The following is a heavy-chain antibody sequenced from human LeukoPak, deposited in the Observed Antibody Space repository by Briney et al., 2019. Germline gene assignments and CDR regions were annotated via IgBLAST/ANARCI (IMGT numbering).Heavy chain of an antibody. J-gene: IGHJ4*02. CDR1: GYTFTSYG. V-gene: IGHV1-18*01. CDR3: ARGLTDYDVVDY. CDR2: ISGYNGKT. Sequence: VASVKVSCKASGYTFTSYGISWVRQAPGQGLEWMGWISGYNGKTNYAQKLQGRVTMTTDTSTSTAYMELRSLRSDDTAVYYCARGLTDYDVVDYWGQGTLVTVSS. D-gene: IGHD3-3*01.